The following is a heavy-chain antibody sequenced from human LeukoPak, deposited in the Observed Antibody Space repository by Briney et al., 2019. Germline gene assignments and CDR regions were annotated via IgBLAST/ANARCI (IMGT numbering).Heavy chain of an antibody. CDR2: INPSGGST. V-gene: IGHV1-46*01. CDR3: ASGPYGGIGESFDY. Sequence: ASVKVSCKASGYTFTSYYMHWVRQAPGQGLEWMGIINPSGGSTSYAQKFQGRVTMTTDTSTSTAYMELRSLRSDDTAVYYCASGPYGGIGESFDYWGQGTLVTVSS. D-gene: IGHD4-23*01. CDR1: GYTFTSYY. J-gene: IGHJ4*02.